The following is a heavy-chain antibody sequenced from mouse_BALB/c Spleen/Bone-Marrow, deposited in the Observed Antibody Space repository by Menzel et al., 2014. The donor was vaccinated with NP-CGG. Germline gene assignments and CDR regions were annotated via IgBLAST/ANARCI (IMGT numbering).Heavy chain of an antibody. CDR2: ISSGSSTV. D-gene: IGHD1-1*01. CDR1: GFTFSSFG. V-gene: IGHV5-17*02. Sequence: EVHLVESGGGLVQPGGSRKLSCAAPGFTFSSFGMHWVRQAPEKGLEWVAYISSGSSTVYYADKVMGRFTISRDNPKNTLFLQMTSLRSEDTAMYYCARSGSSSGYFDYWGQGTTLTVSS. J-gene: IGHJ2*01. CDR3: ARSGSSSGYFDY.